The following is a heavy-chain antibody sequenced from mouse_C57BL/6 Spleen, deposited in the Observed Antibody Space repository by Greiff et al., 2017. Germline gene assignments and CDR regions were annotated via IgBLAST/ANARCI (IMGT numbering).Heavy chain of an antibody. D-gene: IGHD2-4*01. Sequence: QVQLKESGAELVKPGASVKLSCKASGYTFTSYWMQWVKQRPGQGLEWIGEIDPSDSYTNYNQKFKGKATLTVDTSSSTAYMQLSSLTSEDSAVYYCARRSTMITFDYWGQGTTLTVSS. V-gene: IGHV1-50*01. CDR1: GYTFTSYW. CDR2: IDPSDSYT. CDR3: ARRSTMITFDY. J-gene: IGHJ2*01.